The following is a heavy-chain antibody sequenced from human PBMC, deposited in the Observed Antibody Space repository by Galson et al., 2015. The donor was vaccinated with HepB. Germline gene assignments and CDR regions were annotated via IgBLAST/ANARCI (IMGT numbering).Heavy chain of an antibody. V-gene: IGHV3-23*01. CDR1: GFSFSSYA. CDR2: IGGSGV. CDR3: APRGISED. D-gene: IGHD6-13*01. Sequence: SLRLSCAASGFSFSSYAMAWVRQAPGKGLEWVSVIGGSGVHYTVSVKGRFTISRDDSKNTLYRQMDSLRGDDTAVYHGAPRGISEDWGKGTTVTVSS. J-gene: IGHJ6*04.